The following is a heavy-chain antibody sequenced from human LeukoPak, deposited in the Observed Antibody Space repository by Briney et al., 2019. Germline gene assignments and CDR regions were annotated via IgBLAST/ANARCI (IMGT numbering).Heavy chain of an antibody. V-gene: IGHV3-48*03. D-gene: IGHD3-16*01. CDR1: GFTFSSYE. CDR2: ISSRGSTI. J-gene: IGHJ6*03. Sequence: GGSLRLSCAASGFTFSSYEMNWVRQAPGKGLERVSYISSRGSTIYYADSVKGRFTISRDSAKNSLYLQMNSLRAEDTAVYYCARDMGDYYYYYMDVWGKGTTVTVSS. CDR3: ARDMGDYYYYYMDV.